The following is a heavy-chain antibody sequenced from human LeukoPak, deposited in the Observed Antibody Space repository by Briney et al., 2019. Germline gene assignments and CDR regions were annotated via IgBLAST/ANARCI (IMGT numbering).Heavy chain of an antibody. CDR3: ARDYDSSGYFDY. J-gene: IGHJ4*02. V-gene: IGHV4-59*01. CDR1: GGSISSYY. D-gene: IGHD3-22*01. Sequence: SETLSLTCTVSGGSISSYYWSWIRQPPGKGLEWIGYIYYSGSTNYNPSLKSRVTISVDTSKNQFSLKLSSVTAADTAVYYCARDYDSSGYFDYWGQGTLVTVSS. CDR2: IYYSGST.